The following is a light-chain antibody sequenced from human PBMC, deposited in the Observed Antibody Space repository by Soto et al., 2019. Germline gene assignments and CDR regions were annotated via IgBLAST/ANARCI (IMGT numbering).Light chain of an antibody. Sequence: DVQMTQSPSTLSACVGDRGTITFRASQNIRSRLAWFQQKPGKAPKLLIYDASSLESGVSSRFSGSGSGTEFTLIISSLQPDDFATYYCQQYKTSLLTFGGGTKVDI. CDR2: DAS. CDR1: QNIRSR. V-gene: IGKV1-5*01. CDR3: QQYKTSLLT. J-gene: IGKJ4*01.